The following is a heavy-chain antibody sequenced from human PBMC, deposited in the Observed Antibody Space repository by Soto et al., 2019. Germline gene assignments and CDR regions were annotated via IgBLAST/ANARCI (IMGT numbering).Heavy chain of an antibody. V-gene: IGHV4-31*03. CDR3: VSSGAYCTNGVCPSLIDY. CDR2: IYYSGST. J-gene: IGHJ4*02. CDR1: GGSISSGGYY. Sequence: LSLTCTVSGGSISSGGYYWSWIRQHPGKGLEWIGYIYYSGSTYYNPSLKSRVTISVDTSKNQFSLKLSSVTAADTAVYYCVSSGAYCTNGVCPSLIDYWGQGTLVTVSS. D-gene: IGHD2-8*01.